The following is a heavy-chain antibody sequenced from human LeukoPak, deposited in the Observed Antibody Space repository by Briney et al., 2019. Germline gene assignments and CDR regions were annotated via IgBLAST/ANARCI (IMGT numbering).Heavy chain of an antibody. D-gene: IGHD3-10*01. CDR2: IYYSGST. CDR3: ARRHRELLSGNWFDP. CDR1: GGSISSYY. J-gene: IGHJ5*02. V-gene: IGHV4-59*08. Sequence: SETLSLTCTVSGGSISSYYWSWIRQPPGKGLEWIGYIYYSGSTNYNPSLKSRVTISVDTSKNQFSLKLSSVTAADTAVYYCARRHRELLSGNWFDPWGQGTLVTVSS.